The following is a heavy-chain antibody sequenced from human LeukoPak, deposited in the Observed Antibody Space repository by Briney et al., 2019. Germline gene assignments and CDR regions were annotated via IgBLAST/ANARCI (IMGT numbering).Heavy chain of an antibody. D-gene: IGHD6-13*01. Sequence: PGGSLRLSCAASGFTFSSYAMTWVRQAPGKGLEWVSGISESGGSTYYADSVKGRFTISRDNSKNTLYLQMNSLRAEDTAVYYCARGPGYSSSDGAFDIWGQGTMVTVSS. V-gene: IGHV3-23*01. CDR3: ARGPGYSSSDGAFDI. J-gene: IGHJ3*02. CDR2: ISESGGST. CDR1: GFTFSSYA.